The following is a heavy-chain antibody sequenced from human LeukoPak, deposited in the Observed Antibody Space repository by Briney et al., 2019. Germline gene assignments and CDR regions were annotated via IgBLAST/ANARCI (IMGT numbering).Heavy chain of an antibody. J-gene: IGHJ5*02. Sequence: GGSLRLSCAASGFTLSTHAMNWVRQAPGKGLECVSTISGSGSSTCYADSVKGRFTISRDSSKNTLYLQMNSLRAEDTAVYYCAKDRGYCSSTSCYTNNWFDPWGQGTLVTVSS. D-gene: IGHD2-2*02. CDR3: AKDRGYCSSTSCYTNNWFDP. CDR1: GFTLSTHA. V-gene: IGHV3-23*01. CDR2: ISGSGSST.